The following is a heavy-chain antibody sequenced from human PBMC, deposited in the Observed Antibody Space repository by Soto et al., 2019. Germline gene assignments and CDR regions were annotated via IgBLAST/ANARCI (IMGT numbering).Heavy chain of an antibody. CDR2: INPNGGGR. V-gene: IGHV1-2*04. CDR1: GYTFTGYH. CDR3: WRGSVGPSTDCDC. D-gene: IGHD1-26*01. Sequence: QVQLVQSGAEVKQPGASVKVSCKASGYTFTGYHIHWVRQAPGQGLEWMGWINPNGGGRNYAQKFQGWVTMTRDTSISTAYMERRRLKSDDTAVYYGWRGSVGPSTDCDCRGQGTLVNVCS. J-gene: IGHJ4*02.